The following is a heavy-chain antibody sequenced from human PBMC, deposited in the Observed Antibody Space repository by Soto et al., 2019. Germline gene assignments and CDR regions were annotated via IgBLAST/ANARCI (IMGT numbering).Heavy chain of an antibody. CDR3: ARDRSTYGGGGTGEVKENWFDP. V-gene: IGHV4-59*01. CDR1: GGSISHYC. Sequence: ETLSLTCTVSGGSISHYCWSWIRQSPGKGLEWIGYAYYSGSTDYNPSLKSRVTMSVDTSKNQVSLKLNSVTTADTAVYYCARDRSTYGGGGTGEVKENWFDPWGPGTLVTVSS. CDR2: AYYSGST. D-gene: IGHD2-8*01. J-gene: IGHJ5*02.